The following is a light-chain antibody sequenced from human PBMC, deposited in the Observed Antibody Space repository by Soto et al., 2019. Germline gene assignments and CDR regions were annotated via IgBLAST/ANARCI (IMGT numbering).Light chain of an antibody. J-gene: IGLJ2*01. CDR1: SSNVGSYNY. Sequence: QSVLTQPASVSGSPGQSITLSCTGTSSNVGSYNYVSWYQQHPGKAPKLMIYDVSNRPSGVSNRFSGSKSGNTATLTISGVQAEDEADYYCSSYSRSSTLYVLFGGGTKVTVL. CDR3: SSYSRSSTLYVL. V-gene: IGLV2-14*03. CDR2: DVS.